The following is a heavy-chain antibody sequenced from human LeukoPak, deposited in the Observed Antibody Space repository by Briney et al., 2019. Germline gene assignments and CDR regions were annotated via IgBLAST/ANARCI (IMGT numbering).Heavy chain of an antibody. CDR1: GGSFSGYY. J-gene: IGHJ4*02. Sequence: PSETLPLTCAVYGGSFSGYYWSWIRQPPGKGLEWIGEINHSGSTNYNPSLKSRVTISVDTSENQFSLKLSSVTAADTAVYYCARGRKGLPFDYWGQGTLVTVSS. D-gene: IGHD5-18*01. CDR2: INHSGST. V-gene: IGHV4-34*01. CDR3: ARGRKGLPFDY.